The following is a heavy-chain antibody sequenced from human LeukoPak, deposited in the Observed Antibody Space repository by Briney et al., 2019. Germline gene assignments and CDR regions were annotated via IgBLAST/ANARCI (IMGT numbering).Heavy chain of an antibody. J-gene: IGHJ4*02. CDR1: GYTFTGYY. Sequence: ASVKVSCKASGYTFTGYYMHWVRQAPGQGLEWMGWINPNSGGTNYAQKFQGRVTMTRDTSISTAYMELSRLRSDDTAVYYCARDAIQRPGVLYYWGQGTLVTVSS. CDR3: ARDAIQRPGVLYY. CDR2: INPNSGGT. V-gene: IGHV1-2*02. D-gene: IGHD5-18*01.